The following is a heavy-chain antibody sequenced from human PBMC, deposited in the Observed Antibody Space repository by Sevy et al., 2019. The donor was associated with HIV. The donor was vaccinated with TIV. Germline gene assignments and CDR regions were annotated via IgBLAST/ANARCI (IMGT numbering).Heavy chain of an antibody. V-gene: IGHV1-69*13. J-gene: IGHJ4*02. D-gene: IGHD6-13*01. CDR1: GGTFSSYA. CDR3: AREKDSRGLGY. CDR2: FIPIFGTA. Sequence: ASVKVSCKASGGTFSSYAISWVRQAPGQGLEWMGGFIPIFGTANYAQKFQGRVTITADESTSTAYMELSSLRSEDTAVYYCAREKDSRGLGYWGQGTLVTVSS.